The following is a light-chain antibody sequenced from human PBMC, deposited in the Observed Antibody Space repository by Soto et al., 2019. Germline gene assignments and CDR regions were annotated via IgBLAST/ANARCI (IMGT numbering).Light chain of an antibody. Sequence: QSLLTQPASVSGSPGQSITISCTGTSRDVGGYNYVSWYQQHPGKAPKFMIYDVSNRPSGVSNRFSGSKSGNTASLTISGLQAEYEADYYCSSYTTSNTRQIVFGTGTKVTVL. CDR1: SRDVGGYNY. CDR3: SSYTTSNTRQIV. J-gene: IGLJ1*01. CDR2: DVS. V-gene: IGLV2-14*01.